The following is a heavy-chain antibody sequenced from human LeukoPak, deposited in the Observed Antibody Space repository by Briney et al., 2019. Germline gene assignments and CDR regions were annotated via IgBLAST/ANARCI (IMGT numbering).Heavy chain of an antibody. V-gene: IGHV1-46*01. CDR2: IDPSGGST. CDR1: GYTFTSYY. D-gene: IGHD3-16*01. J-gene: IGHJ4*02. CDR3: ARLFGGYETGGVDY. Sequence: ASVKVSCEASGYTFTSYYMHWVRQAPGQGLEWMGIIDPSGGSTSYAQKFQGRVTMTRDTSISTAYMELSRLRSDDTAVYYCARLFGGYETGGVDYWGQGTLVTVSS.